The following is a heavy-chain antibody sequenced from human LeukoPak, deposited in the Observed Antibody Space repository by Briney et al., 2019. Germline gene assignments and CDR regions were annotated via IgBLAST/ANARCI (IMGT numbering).Heavy chain of an antibody. V-gene: IGHV3-21*01. CDR2: ISSSSSYI. CDR1: GFTFTSYS. J-gene: IGHJ4*02. CDR3: ARRGSGSYYYFDY. D-gene: IGHD3-10*01. Sequence: GGSLRLSCAASGFTFTSYSMNSVRQAPGKGLEWVSSISSSSSYIYYADSVKGRFTISRDNAKNSLYLQMNSLRAEDTAVYYCARRGSGSYYYFDYWGQGSLVTVSS.